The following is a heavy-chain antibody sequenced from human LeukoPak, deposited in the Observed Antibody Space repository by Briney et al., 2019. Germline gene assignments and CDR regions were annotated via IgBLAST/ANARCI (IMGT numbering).Heavy chain of an antibody. CDR2: IYYSGST. Sequence: SETLSLTCAVYGGSFSGYYWSWIRQPPGKGLEWIGSIYYSGSTYYSPSLKSRVTISVDTSKNQFSLKLSSVTAADTAVYYCAREYGPIDYWGQGTLVTVSS. D-gene: IGHD4-17*01. CDR3: AREYGPIDY. CDR1: GGSFSGYY. V-gene: IGHV4-34*01. J-gene: IGHJ4*02.